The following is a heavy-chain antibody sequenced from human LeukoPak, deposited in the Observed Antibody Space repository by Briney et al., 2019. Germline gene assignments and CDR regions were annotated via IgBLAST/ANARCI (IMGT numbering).Heavy chain of an antibody. CDR2: IIPIFGIA. V-gene: IGHV1-69*04. CDR1: GGTSSSYA. D-gene: IGHD4-17*01. CDR3: ASGNGDYAPHWFDP. Sequence: ASVKVSCKASGGTSSSYAISWVRQAPGQGLEWMGRIIPIFGIANYAQKFQGRVTIAADKSTSTAYMELSSLRSEDTAVYYCASGNGDYAPHWFDPWGQGTLVTVSS. J-gene: IGHJ5*02.